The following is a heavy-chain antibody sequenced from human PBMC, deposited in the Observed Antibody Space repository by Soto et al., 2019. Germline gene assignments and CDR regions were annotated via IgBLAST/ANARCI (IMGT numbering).Heavy chain of an antibody. CDR2: MNPNSGNT. CDR1: GYTFTSYD. CDR3: ARTGSSSVVTAITWAYYYYGMDV. J-gene: IGHJ6*02. V-gene: IGHV1-8*01. D-gene: IGHD2-21*02. Sequence: ASVKVSWKASGYTFTSYDINWVRQATGQGLEWMGWMNPNSGNTGYAQKFQGRVTMTRNTSISTAYMELSSLRSGDTAVYYCARTGSSSVVTAITWAYYYYGMDVWGQGTTVTVSS.